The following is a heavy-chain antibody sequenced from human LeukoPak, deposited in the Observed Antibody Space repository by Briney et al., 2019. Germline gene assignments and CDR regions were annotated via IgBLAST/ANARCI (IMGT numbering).Heavy chain of an antibody. CDR1: GFTFSSYA. Sequence: PGRSLRLSCAASGFTFSSYAMHWVRQAPGKGLEWVAVISYDGSNKYYADSVKGRFTISRDNSKNTVYLQMHSLRAEDTAVYYCAKAKMPAAMGTDYWGQGTLVTVSP. V-gene: IGHV3-30-3*01. J-gene: IGHJ4*02. D-gene: IGHD2-2*01. CDR3: AKAKMPAAMGTDY. CDR2: ISYDGSNK.